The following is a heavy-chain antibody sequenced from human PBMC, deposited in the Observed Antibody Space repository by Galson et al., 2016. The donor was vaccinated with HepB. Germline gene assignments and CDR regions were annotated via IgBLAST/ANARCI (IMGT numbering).Heavy chain of an antibody. CDR3: VQGSTAPAV. J-gene: IGHJ6*04. CDR1: GFTFSRYG. CDR2: ISYDGSNK. D-gene: IGHD2-2*01. Sequence: SLRLSCAVSGFTFSRYGMYWVRQAPAKGLEWVALISYDGSNKYYADSVKGRFTISRDNSKNTLYLQMNSLTADDTAIYYCVQGSTAPAVWGKGTTVTVSS. V-gene: IGHV3-30*03.